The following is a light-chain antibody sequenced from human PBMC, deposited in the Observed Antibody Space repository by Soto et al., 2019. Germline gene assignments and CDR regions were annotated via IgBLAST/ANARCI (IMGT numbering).Light chain of an antibody. CDR3: CSYAGSYTPV. CDR2: DVS. J-gene: IGLJ3*02. Sequence: QSVLTQPRSVSGSPGQSVTISCTGTSSDVGGYNYVSWYQQHPGKAPKLMIYDVSKRPSGVLDRFSGSKSGNTASLTISGLQAEDEADYYCCSYAGSYTPVFGGGTKLTVL. V-gene: IGLV2-11*01. CDR1: SSDVGGYNY.